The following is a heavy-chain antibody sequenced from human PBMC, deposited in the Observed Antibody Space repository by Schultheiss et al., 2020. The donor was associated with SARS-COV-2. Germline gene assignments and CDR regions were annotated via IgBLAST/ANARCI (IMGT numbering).Heavy chain of an antibody. CDR1: GFTFSSYA. CDR2: ISYDGTNK. J-gene: IGHJ4*02. Sequence: GESLKISCSASGFTFSSYAMHWVRQAPGKGLEWVALISYDGTNKYYADSVKGRFTISRDNSKNTLYLQMNSLRAEDTAVYYCTTARVAWGQGTLVTVSS. CDR3: TTARVA. V-gene: IGHV3-30-3*01. D-gene: IGHD2-21*01.